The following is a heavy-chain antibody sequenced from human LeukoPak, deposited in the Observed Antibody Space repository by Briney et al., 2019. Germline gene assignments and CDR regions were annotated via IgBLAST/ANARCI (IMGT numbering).Heavy chain of an antibody. V-gene: IGHV4-31*03. D-gene: IGHD6-13*01. CDR3: ARESYSSSWYEEVS. CDR1: GGSITRGSYY. CDR2: IYSSGST. Sequence: PSETLSLTCTVSGGSITRGSYYWSWIRQHPGKGLEWIGYIYSSGSTYYNPSLKSRVTISVDTSKNQFSLKLSSVTAADTAVYYCARESYSSSWYEEVSWGQGTLVTVSS. J-gene: IGHJ5*01.